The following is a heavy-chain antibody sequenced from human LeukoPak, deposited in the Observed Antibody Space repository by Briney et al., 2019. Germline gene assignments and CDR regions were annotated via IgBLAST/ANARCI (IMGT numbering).Heavy chain of an antibody. CDR1: GGSFSGYY. CDR2: INHSGST. J-gene: IGHJ6*03. Sequence: SETLSLTCAVYGGSFSGYYWSWIRQPPGKGLEWIGEINHSGSTNYNPSLKSRVTISVDMSKNQFSLKLSSVTAADTAVYYCARDFGGGSSITIFGVVPDYYYYMDVWGKGTTVTVSS. CDR3: ARDFGGGSSITIFGVVPDYYYYMDV. D-gene: IGHD3-3*01. V-gene: IGHV4-34*01.